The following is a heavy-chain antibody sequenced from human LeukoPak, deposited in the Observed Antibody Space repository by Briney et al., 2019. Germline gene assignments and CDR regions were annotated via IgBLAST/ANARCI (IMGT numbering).Heavy chain of an antibody. CDR2: INPSGGST. D-gene: IGHD4-17*01. CDR1: GYTFTSYY. J-gene: IGHJ4*02. CDR3: AREPRGMTTGGYFDY. V-gene: IGHV1-46*01. Sequence: ASVKVSCKASGYTFTSYYMHWVRQAPGQGLEWMGIINPSGGSTSYAQKFQGRVTMTRDTSTSTVYMELSSLRSEDTAVYYCAREPRGMTTGGYFDYWGQGTLVTVSS.